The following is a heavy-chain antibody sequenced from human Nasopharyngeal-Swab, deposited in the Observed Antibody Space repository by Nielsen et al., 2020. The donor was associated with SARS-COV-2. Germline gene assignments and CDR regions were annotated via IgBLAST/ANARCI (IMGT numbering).Heavy chain of an antibody. Sequence: GGFLRPSCAASGFTFDDYAMHWARQAPGKGLEWVSGISWNSGSIGYADSVKGRFTISRDNAKNSLYLQMNSLRAEDTALYYCAKLPTDYYYYGMDVWGQGTTVTVSS. J-gene: IGHJ6*02. D-gene: IGHD1-1*01. CDR1: GFTFDDYA. CDR2: ISWNSGSI. V-gene: IGHV3-9*01. CDR3: AKLPTDYYYYGMDV.